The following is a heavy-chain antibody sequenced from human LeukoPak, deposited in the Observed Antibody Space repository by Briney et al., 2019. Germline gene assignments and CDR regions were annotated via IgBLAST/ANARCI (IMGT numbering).Heavy chain of an antibody. V-gene: IGHV1-46*01. CDR3: AREGLYDFWSGYYLGY. Sequence: GASVKVSCKASGYTFTSYHMHWVRQAPGQGLEWMGIINPSGGSTSYAQKFQGRVTMTRDTSTSTVYMELSSLRSEDTAVYYCAREGLYDFWSGYYLGYWGQGTLVTVSS. CDR1: GYTFTSYH. D-gene: IGHD3-3*01. CDR2: INPSGGST. J-gene: IGHJ4*02.